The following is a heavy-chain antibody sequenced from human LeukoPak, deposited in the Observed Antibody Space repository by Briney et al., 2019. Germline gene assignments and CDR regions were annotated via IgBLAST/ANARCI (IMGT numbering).Heavy chain of an antibody. CDR3: ARRRSTGSWYFDH. D-gene: IGHD6-25*01. CDR2: IYYSGST. Sequence: SETLSLTCTVSGGSISSSSSHWGWIRQPPGKGLEWIGTIYYSGSTYYNPSLESRVTISVDTSKNQFSLKLGSVTAADTAVYYCARRRSTGSWYFDHWGQGTLVTVSS. V-gene: IGHV4-39*01. J-gene: IGHJ4*02. CDR1: GGSISSSSSH.